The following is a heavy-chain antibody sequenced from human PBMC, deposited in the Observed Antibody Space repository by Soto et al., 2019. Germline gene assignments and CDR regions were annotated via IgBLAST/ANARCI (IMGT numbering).Heavy chain of an antibody. D-gene: IGHD3-10*01. V-gene: IGHV3-23*01. J-gene: IGHJ6*02. CDR2: ITGGGFST. CDR1: GFIFSRYA. Sequence: EVQLLESGGGLVQPGGSLRLSCAASGFIFSRYAMTWVRQAPGKGLEWVSAITGGGFSTYYTDSVKGRFTISRDNSKNTLYLQMNRLRAEDTAVYFCAKGGGRGVQMDVWGQGTTVTVSS. CDR3: AKGGGRGVQMDV.